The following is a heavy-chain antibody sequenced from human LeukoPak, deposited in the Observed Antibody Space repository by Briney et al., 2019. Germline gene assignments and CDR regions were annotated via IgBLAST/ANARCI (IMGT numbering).Heavy chain of an antibody. D-gene: IGHD6-19*01. CDR2: IKSKTDGGTT. Sequence: PGGSLRLSCAASGFTFTNAWMSWVRQAPGKGLEWVGRIKSKTDGGTTDYAAPVKGRFTISRDDSKNTPYLQMNSLKTEDTAVYYCTTADSSGWPPKPNFDYWGQGTLVTVSS. J-gene: IGHJ4*02. CDR1: GFTFTNAW. V-gene: IGHV3-15*01. CDR3: TTADSSGWPPKPNFDY.